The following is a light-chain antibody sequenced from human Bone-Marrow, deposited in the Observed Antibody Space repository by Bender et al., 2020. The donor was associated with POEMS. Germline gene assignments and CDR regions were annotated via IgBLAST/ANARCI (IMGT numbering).Light chain of an antibody. CDR1: NRDIGAYNY. CDR3: SSYTSDTITAL. V-gene: IGLV2-14*03. J-gene: IGLJ2*01. Sequence: QSALTQPASVSASPGQSITISCTGTNRDIGAYNYVSWYQQHPGKAPKLIIYDVNNRPSGVSTRFSGSKSGNTASLTISGLQAEDEADYYCSSYTSDTITALFGGGTNLTVL. CDR2: DVN.